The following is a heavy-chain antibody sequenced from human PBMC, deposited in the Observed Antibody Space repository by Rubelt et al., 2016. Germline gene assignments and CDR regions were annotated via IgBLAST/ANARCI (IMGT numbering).Heavy chain of an antibody. CDR3: PAVLEYWSSLRQSSLWVEA. CDR1: GGSISSRNW. CDR2: ISHSGST. J-gene: IGHJ5*01. V-gene: IGHV4-4*01. D-gene: IGHD2-8*02. Sequence: QVQLQESGPGLVKPSGTLSLTCAVSGGSISSRNWWTWVRQPPGKGLEWIGEISHSGSTNYNTSLKSRVTISADKSNHHFSLPQGLSVVSAAEAPVRCCPAVLEYWSSLRQSSLWVEAWGNGPQVAVS.